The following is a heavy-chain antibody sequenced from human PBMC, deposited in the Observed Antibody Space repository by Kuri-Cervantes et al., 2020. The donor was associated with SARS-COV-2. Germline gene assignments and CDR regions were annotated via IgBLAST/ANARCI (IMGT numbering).Heavy chain of an antibody. D-gene: IGHD5-18*01. CDR1: GYTFTSYG. V-gene: IGHV1-18*04. J-gene: IGHJ6*02. Sequence: ASVKLSCKASGYTFTSYGISWGRQAPGQGREGMGWISAYNVNTNYAQKLQGRVTMPTDTTTSTAYLELRSLRSDDTAVYYCASGVQLWLSGRTVKPGGYGMDVWGQGTTVTVSS. CDR3: ASGVQLWLSGRTVKPGGYGMDV. CDR2: ISAYNVNT.